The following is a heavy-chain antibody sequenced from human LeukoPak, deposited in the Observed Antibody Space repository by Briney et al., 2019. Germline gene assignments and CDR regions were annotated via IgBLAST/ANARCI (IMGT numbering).Heavy chain of an antibody. CDR3: AKDFCSGGSCGRIFDY. CDR1: GFTFSSYA. D-gene: IGHD2-15*01. Sequence: GGSLRLSCAASGFTFSSYAMSWVRQAPGKGLEWVSAISGSGGSTYYADSVKGRFTISRDNSKNSLYLQMNSLRTEDTALYYCAKDFCSGGSCGRIFDYWGQGTLVTVSS. CDR2: ISGSGGST. V-gene: IGHV3-23*01. J-gene: IGHJ4*02.